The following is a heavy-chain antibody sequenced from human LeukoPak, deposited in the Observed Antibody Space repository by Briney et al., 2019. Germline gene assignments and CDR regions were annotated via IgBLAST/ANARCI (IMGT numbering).Heavy chain of an antibody. CDR3: ARERRYGSALDV. Sequence: GGSLRLSCAVSGFSVSSNYMNWVRQAPGKGLEWVSSISSSSSYIYYADSVKGRFTISRDNAKNSLYLQMNSLRAEDTAVYYCARERRYGSALDVWGQGTTVTVSS. CDR2: ISSSSSYI. CDR1: GFSVSSNY. D-gene: IGHD3-10*01. J-gene: IGHJ6*02. V-gene: IGHV3-21*01.